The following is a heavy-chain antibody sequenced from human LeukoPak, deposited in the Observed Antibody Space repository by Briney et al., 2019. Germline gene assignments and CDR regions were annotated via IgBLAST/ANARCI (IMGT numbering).Heavy chain of an antibody. J-gene: IGHJ5*02. CDR3: ARNPTTTVVTLNWFDP. CDR2: ISYDGSNK. D-gene: IGHD4-23*01. Sequence: GGSLRLSCAASGFTFSSYAMHWVRQAPGKGLEWVAVISYDGSNKYYADSVKGRFTISRDNSKNTLYLQMNSLRAEDTAVYYCARNPTTTVVTLNWFDPWGQGTLVTVSS. V-gene: IGHV3-30-3*01. CDR1: GFTFSSYA.